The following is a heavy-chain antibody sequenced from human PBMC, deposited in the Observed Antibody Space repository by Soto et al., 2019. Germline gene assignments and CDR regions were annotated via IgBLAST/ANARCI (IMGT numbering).Heavy chain of an antibody. CDR1: GFTFNTYV. D-gene: IGHD3-16*01. Sequence: GGSLRLSCAASGFTFNTYVMHWVRQAPGKGLEWVALIWYDGSNKYYADSVKGRFTISRDNSKNTLYLQMNSLRAEDTAVYYCERGARDFDYWGQGTLVTVSS. CDR3: ERGARDFDY. V-gene: IGHV3-33*01. CDR2: IWYDGSNK. J-gene: IGHJ4*02.